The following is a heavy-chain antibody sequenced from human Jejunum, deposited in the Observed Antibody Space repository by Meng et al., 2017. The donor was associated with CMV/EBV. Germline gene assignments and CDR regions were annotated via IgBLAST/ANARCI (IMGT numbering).Heavy chain of an antibody. CDR2: IYRGDDK. CDR3: AHFVGGYYPSRPDY. J-gene: IGHJ4*02. CDR1: GFSPRTSGEG. D-gene: IGHD1-26*01. V-gene: IGHV2-5*02. Sequence: QITLKESCPTQVKPTQTLILPCSFSGFSPRTSGEGVGWIRQPPGKALEWLALIYRGDDKRYSPSLNSRLTIAKDTSKNEVVLTLTNLGPIDTGTYYCAHFVGGYYPSRPDYWGQGTLVTVSS.